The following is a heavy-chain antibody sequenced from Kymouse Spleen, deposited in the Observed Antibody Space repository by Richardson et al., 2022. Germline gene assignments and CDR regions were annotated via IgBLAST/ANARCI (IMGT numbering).Heavy chain of an antibody. V-gene: IGHV3-23*04. Sequence: EVQLVESGGGLVQPGGSLRLSCAASGFTFSSYAMSWVRQAPGKGLEWVSAISGSGGSTYYADSVKGRFTISRDNSKNTLYLQMNSLRAEDTAVYYCAKSYDILTGYSFYYYYGMDVWGQGTTVTVSS. CDR2: ISGSGGST. D-gene: IGHD3-9*01. CDR3: AKSYDILTGYSFYYYYGMDV. CDR1: GFTFSSYA. J-gene: IGHJ6*02.